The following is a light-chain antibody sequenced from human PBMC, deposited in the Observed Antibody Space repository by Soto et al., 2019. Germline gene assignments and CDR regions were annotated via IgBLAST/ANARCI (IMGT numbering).Light chain of an antibody. CDR2: RAS. Sequence: EIVMTQSPATLSVSPGERVTLHCRASQSVTSNAAWYQHKPGQSPRLLNFRASARAAGVPDRFSGSGAGTDSTLTSSRLEPEDFAVYYCQQYGRSGTFGQGTKV. CDR3: QQYGRSGT. V-gene: IGKV3-20*01. J-gene: IGKJ1*01. CDR1: QSVTSN.